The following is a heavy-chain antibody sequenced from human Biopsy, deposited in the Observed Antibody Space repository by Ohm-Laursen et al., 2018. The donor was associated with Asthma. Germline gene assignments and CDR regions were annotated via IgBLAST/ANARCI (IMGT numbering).Heavy chain of an antibody. V-gene: IGHV3-30*03. Sequence: SLRLSCTASGFMFRSFGMRWVRQAPGKGLEWVAVISYDGNHKFYEDSVKGRFTISRDNAKNSLFLQMNSLRAEDTAVYYCARGGSRDLWGTYRYPWDYWGQGTLVTVSS. J-gene: IGHJ4*02. D-gene: IGHD3-16*02. CDR1: GFMFRSFG. CDR3: ARGGSRDLWGTYRYPWDY. CDR2: ISYDGNHK.